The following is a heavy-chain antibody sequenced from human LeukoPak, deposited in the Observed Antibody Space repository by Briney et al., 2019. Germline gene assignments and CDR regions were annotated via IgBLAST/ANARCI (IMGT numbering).Heavy chain of an antibody. J-gene: IGHJ6*03. Sequence: KASETLSLTCTVSGGSISSYYWSWIRQPPGKGLEWIGYIYYSGSTNYNPSLKSRVTISVDTSKNQFSLKLSSVTAADTAVYYCASTYCSSTSCYNPSHYYYYMDVWGKGTTVTVSS. CDR1: GGSISSYY. CDR3: ASTYCSSTSCYNPSHYYYYMDV. CDR2: IYYSGST. D-gene: IGHD2-2*02. V-gene: IGHV4-59*01.